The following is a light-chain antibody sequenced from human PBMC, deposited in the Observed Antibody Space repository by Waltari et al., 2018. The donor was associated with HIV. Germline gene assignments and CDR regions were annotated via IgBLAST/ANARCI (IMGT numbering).Light chain of an antibody. CDR2: AVS. CDR3: QQSNSTPVT. J-gene: IGKJ5*01. Sequence: DIHLTQTPPSLSASVGDRVTITCRASQTVSTYLDWYQQKAGQAPKLLIYAVSILQTGVSSRFSGSGSVTNFSLTVNTLQPEDFATYYCQQSNSTPVTFGQGTRLEIK. V-gene: IGKV1-39*01. CDR1: QTVSTY.